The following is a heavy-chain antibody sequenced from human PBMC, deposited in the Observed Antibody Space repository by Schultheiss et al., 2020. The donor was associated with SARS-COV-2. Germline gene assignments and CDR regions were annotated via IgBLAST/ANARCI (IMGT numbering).Heavy chain of an antibody. CDR1: GGSIASYY. D-gene: IGHD1-1*01. V-gene: IGHV4-59*12. CDR3: ARSGRYFQH. J-gene: IGHJ1*01. CDR2: LSYSGIT. Sequence: SETLSLTCTVSGGSIASYYWTWIRQSPGKGLEWIGSLSYSGITNYNPSLKSRVTILVDTSKNHLSLNLTSVTAADTAVYYCARSGRYFQHWAQGTLVTVSS.